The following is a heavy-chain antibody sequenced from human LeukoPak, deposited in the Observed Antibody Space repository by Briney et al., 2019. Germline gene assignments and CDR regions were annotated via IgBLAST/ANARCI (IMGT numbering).Heavy chain of an antibody. D-gene: IGHD3-3*01. CDR1: GVSFSGYY. CDR3: AGGKGYYDFWSGYYHFDY. V-gene: IGHV4-34*01. J-gene: IGHJ4*02. Sequence: PSETLSLTCAVYGVSFSGYYWSWIRQSPGKGLEWIVEIHRSERANYNPSLKSRVSISVDTSKKQLSLKLSSVTAADTALYYCAGGKGYYDFWSGYYHFDYWGQGTLVTVSS. CDR2: IHRSERA.